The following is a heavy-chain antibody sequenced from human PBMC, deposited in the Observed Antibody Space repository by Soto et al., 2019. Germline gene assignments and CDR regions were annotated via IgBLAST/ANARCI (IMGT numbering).Heavy chain of an antibody. D-gene: IGHD5-18*01. V-gene: IGHV1-69*08. CDR3: ARDISGYSYAQTLDY. Sequence: QVQLVQSGAEEKKPGSSVKVSCKASGGTFSSYTISWVRQAPGQGLEWMGRIIPILGIANYAQKFQGRVTITADKSTSTAYMELSSLRSEDTAVYYCARDISGYSYAQTLDYWGQGTLVTVSS. J-gene: IGHJ4*02. CDR2: IIPILGIA. CDR1: GGTFSSYT.